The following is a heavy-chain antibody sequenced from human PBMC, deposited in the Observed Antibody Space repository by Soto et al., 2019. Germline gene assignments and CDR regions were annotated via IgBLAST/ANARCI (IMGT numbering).Heavy chain of an antibody. CDR3: ARDGSVLLWFGESGSFDI. Sequence: QVQLVESGGGVVQPGRSLRLSCAASGFTFSSYGMHWVRQAPGKGLEWVAIIWYDGSNKYYADSVKGRFTISRDNSKNTLYLQMNSLRAEDTAVYYCARDGSVLLWFGESGSFDIWCQGTMVTVSS. CDR2: IWYDGSNK. D-gene: IGHD3-10*01. J-gene: IGHJ3*02. V-gene: IGHV3-33*01. CDR1: GFTFSSYG.